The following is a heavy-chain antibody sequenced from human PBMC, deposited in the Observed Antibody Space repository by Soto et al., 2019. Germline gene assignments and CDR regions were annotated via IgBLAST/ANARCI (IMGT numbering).Heavy chain of an antibody. CDR2: IYYSGRP. J-gene: IGHJ6*02. CDR3: AGRRLAARYYYYYGVDV. Sequence: QLQLQESGPGLVKPSETLSLTCTVSGGSISSSSYYWGWIRQPPGKGLEWIGRIYYSGRPYYNPSLKSRVPISVHTPRNQFSRKLRSVTAADTAVYYCAGRRLAARYYYYYGVDVWGQGTTVTVSS. D-gene: IGHD6-6*01. CDR1: GGSISSSSYY. V-gene: IGHV4-39*01.